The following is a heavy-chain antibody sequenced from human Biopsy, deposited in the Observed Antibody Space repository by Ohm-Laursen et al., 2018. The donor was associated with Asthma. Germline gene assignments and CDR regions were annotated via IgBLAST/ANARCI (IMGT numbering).Heavy chain of an antibody. CDR2: IYYSGST. J-gene: IGHJ5*02. CDR1: GGSINIGDYY. D-gene: IGHD4-17*01. Sequence: SQTLSLTCTVSGGSINIGDYYRSWIRQHPVKGLEWIGHIYYSGSTYYNPSLKSRVSISLDTSKNQFSLSLTSVTAADTAVYYCARTTYGHDGFDPWGQGTLVTVSS. V-gene: IGHV4-31*03. CDR3: ARTTYGHDGFDP.